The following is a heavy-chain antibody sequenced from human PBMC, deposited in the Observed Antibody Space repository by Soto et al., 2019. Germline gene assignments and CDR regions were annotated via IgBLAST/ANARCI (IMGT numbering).Heavy chain of an antibody. D-gene: IGHD3-3*01. CDR2: TYYRSKWYN. CDR1: GDSVSSNSAA. J-gene: IGHJ6*03. CDR3: ARGGRYDFWSGYYRRYYYYYYMDV. V-gene: IGHV6-1*01. Sequence: SRTLSLTCAISGDSVSSNSAAWNWIRQSPSRGLEWLGRTYYRSKWYNDYAVSVKSRITINPDTSKNQFSLQLNSVTPEDTAVYYCARGGRYDFWSGYYRRYYYYYYMDVWGKGTTVTV.